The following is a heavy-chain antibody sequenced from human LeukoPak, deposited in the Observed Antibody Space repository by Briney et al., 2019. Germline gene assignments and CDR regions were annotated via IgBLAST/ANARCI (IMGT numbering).Heavy chain of an antibody. CDR1: GFTFSSYG. D-gene: IGHD3-10*01. V-gene: IGHV3-30*02. CDR3: AKGGPMVRGVIKDYYYYMDV. Sequence: GGSLRLSRAASGFTFSSYGMHWVRQAPGKGLEWVAFIRYDGSNKYYADSVKGRFTISRDNSKNTLYLQMNSLRAEDTAVYYCAKGGPMVRGVIKDYYYYMDVWGKGTTVTISS. J-gene: IGHJ6*03. CDR2: IRYDGSNK.